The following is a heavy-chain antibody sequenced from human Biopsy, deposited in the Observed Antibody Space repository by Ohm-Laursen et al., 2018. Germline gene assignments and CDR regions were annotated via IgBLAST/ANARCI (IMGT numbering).Heavy chain of an antibody. J-gene: IGHJ4*02. Sequence: SETLSLTCTVSGGSFTGHYWSWIRQPTGKGLEWIGHISYTGYTSYNASLKSRVTISVDTSRNHFSLRSSSLTAADTAVYYVARGSNDFGGLYFPRWGQGTLLTVSS. CDR1: GGSFTGHY. V-gene: IGHV4-59*11. CDR3: ARGSNDFGGLYFPR. D-gene: IGHD4-23*01. CDR2: ISYTGYT.